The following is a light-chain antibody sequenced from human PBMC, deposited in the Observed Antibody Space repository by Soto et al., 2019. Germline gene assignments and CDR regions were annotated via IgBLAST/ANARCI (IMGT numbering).Light chain of an antibody. CDR2: GAS. CDR1: QSVFNNH. Sequence: EIVLTQSPGTLSLSPGGRATLSCRASQSVFNNHIGRYQQKPGQAPRRLIFGASFRATGMPDRFSGSGSGTDFSLTISRLEPEDFAVYYCQQYGSSPTTFGQGTKVDIK. V-gene: IGKV3-20*01. J-gene: IGKJ1*01. CDR3: QQYGSSPTT.